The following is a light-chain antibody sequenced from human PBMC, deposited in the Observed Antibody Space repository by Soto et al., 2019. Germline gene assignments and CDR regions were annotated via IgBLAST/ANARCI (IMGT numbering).Light chain of an antibody. V-gene: IGLV2-14*01. CDR2: EVN. CDR1: SSDVGGYDY. Sequence: QSVLTQPASVSGSPGQSVTISCTGTSSDVGGYDYVSWYLQHPGKAPKLIIFEVNNRPSGVSNRFSGSKSGNTASLTISGLQDEDEADYYCSSYTTGSTLYVFGTGTKLTVL. J-gene: IGLJ1*01. CDR3: SSYTTGSTLYV.